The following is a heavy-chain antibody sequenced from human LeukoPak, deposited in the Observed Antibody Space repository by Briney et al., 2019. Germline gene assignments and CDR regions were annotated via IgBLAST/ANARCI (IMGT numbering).Heavy chain of an antibody. D-gene: IGHD3-10*01. CDR3: AKDVVRGVMWYFDY. Sequence: GGSLRLSCAASGXTFSSYAMSWVRPAPGKGLEWVSAISGSGGSTYYADSVKGRFTISRDNSKNTLYLQMNSLRAEDTAVYYCAKDVVRGVMWYFDYWGQGTLVTVSS. CDR1: GXTFSSYA. V-gene: IGHV3-23*01. CDR2: ISGSGGST. J-gene: IGHJ4*02.